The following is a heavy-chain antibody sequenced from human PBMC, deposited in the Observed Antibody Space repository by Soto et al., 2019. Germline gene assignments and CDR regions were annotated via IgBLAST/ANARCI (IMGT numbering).Heavy chain of an antibody. CDR3: VRDKAHYGSGSLYGMDV. V-gene: IGHV3-53*01. D-gene: IGHD3-10*01. J-gene: IGHJ6*02. Sequence: GGSLRLSCAASGFAVSSYYMSWVRQAPGKGPEWVSVIYSTDNTNYADSVKDRFTISRDNSRNTLYLQMNSLRVEDTAVYYCVRDKAHYGSGSLYGMDVWGQGTTVTVSS. CDR2: IYSTDNT. CDR1: GFAVSSYY.